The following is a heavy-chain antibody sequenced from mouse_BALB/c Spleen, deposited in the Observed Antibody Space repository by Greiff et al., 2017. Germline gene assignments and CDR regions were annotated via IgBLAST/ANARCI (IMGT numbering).Heavy chain of an antibody. Sequence: DVMLVESGGDLVKPGGSLKLSCAASGFTFSSYGMSWVRQTPDKRLEWVATISSGGSYTYYPDSVKGRFTISRDNAKNTLYLQMSSLKSEDTAMYYCARHAQSRSTMITNYFDYWGQGTTLTVSS. V-gene: IGHV5-6*02. CDR2: ISSGGSYT. D-gene: IGHD2-4*01. J-gene: IGHJ2*01. CDR3: ARHAQSRSTMITNYFDY. CDR1: GFTFSSYG.